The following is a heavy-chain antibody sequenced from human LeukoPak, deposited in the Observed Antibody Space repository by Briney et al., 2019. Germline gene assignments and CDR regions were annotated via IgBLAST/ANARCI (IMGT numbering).Heavy chain of an antibody. D-gene: IGHD4-17*01. V-gene: IGHV1-2*02. CDR1: GYTFTSYH. CDR2: ISPKNGGT. CDR3: ARDLARGDGDYVLYH. J-gene: IGHJ5*02. Sequence: GASVKVSCKASGYTFTSYHMHWVRQAPGQGLEWMGWISPKNGGTNYAQKFEGRVTMTRDTSISTAYMDLSRLTSDDTAVYYCARDLARGDGDYVLYHWGQGTPVTVSS.